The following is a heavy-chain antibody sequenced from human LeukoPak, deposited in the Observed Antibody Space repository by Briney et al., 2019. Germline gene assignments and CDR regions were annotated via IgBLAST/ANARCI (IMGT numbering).Heavy chain of an antibody. D-gene: IGHD1-26*01. Sequence: GGPLRLSCAASGFTFSSHWMNWVRQAPGKGLEWVANIKEDGSEKYYVDSVKGRFTISRDNAKNSLCLQMNSLRAEDTAIYYCVRSGGYWGQGTLVTAYS. CDR1: GFTFSSHW. J-gene: IGHJ4*02. CDR2: IKEDGSEK. CDR3: VRSGGY. V-gene: IGHV3-7*05.